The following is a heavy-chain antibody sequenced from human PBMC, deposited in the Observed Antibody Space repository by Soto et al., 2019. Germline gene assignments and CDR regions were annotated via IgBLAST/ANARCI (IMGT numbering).Heavy chain of an antibody. J-gene: IGHJ3*02. V-gene: IGHV2-26*01. Sequence: QVTLKESGPVLVKPTETLTLTCTVSGFSLSNARMGVSWIRQPPGKALEWLAHIFSNDEKSYSTSLKSRLTNSNDTSKSLVVLTMTNMDPVDTATYYCARLLGTVAMDIDAFDTWGQGTMVTVSS. D-gene: IGHD2-2*03. CDR3: ARLLGTVAMDIDAFDT. CDR2: IFSNDEK. CDR1: GFSLSNARMG.